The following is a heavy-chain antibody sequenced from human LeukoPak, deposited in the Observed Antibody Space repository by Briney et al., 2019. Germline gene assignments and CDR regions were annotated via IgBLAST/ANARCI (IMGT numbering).Heavy chain of an antibody. Sequence: SETLSLTCTVSGRSISSSSYYWGWIRQPPGKGLEWIGSIYYSGSTYYNPSLKSRVTISVDTSKNQFSLKLSSVTAADTAVYYCARPYYYGSGKGWFDPWGQRTLVTVSS. CDR1: GRSISSSSYY. CDR2: IYYSGST. D-gene: IGHD3-10*01. J-gene: IGHJ5*02. V-gene: IGHV4-39*01. CDR3: ARPYYYGSGKGWFDP.